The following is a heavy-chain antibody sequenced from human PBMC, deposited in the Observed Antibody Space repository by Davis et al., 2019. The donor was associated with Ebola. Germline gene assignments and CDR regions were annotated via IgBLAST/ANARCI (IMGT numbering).Heavy chain of an antibody. Sequence: GESLKISCAASGFTFSSYSMNWVRQAPGKGLEWVSYISSSSSTIYYADSVKGRFTISRDNAKNSLYLQMNSLRDEDTAVYYCAREAIVAGVPLVDGYYMDVWGKGTTVTVSS. CDR2: ISSSSSTI. CDR1: GFTFSSYS. V-gene: IGHV3-48*02. J-gene: IGHJ6*03. CDR3: AREAIVAGVPLVDGYYMDV. D-gene: IGHD2-21*01.